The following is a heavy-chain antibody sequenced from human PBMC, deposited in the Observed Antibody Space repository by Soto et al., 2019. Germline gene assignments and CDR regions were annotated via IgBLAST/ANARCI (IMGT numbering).Heavy chain of an antibody. Sequence: EVQLVESGGGLVQPGRSLRLSCAASGFTFDDYAMHWVRQAPGKGLEWVSGISWNSGSIGYADSVKGRFTISRDNAKNSLYLQMNSLRAEDTALYYCAKDRGYDGDYYYYMDVWGKGTTVTVSS. CDR2: ISWNSGSI. V-gene: IGHV3-9*01. D-gene: IGHD5-12*01. CDR1: GFTFDDYA. J-gene: IGHJ6*03. CDR3: AKDRGYDGDYYYYMDV.